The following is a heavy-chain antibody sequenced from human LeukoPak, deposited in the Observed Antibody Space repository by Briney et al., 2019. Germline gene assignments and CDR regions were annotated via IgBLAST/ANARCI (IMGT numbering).Heavy chain of an antibody. J-gene: IGHJ4*02. CDR2: IYPGDSDT. CDR3: ARHDTYYYDSSGFTPQVY. D-gene: IGHD3-22*01. Sequence: GGSLRLSCKGSGYSFTSYWIGWVRQMPGKGLEWIGIIYPGDSDTRYSPSFQGQVTISADKSIRTAYLQWSSLKASDTAMYYCARHDTYYYDSSGFTPQVYWGQGTLVTVSS. CDR1: GYSFTSYW. V-gene: IGHV5-51*01.